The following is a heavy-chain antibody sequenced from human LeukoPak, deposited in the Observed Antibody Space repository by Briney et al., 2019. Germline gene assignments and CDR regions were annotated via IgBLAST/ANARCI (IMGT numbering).Heavy chain of an antibody. D-gene: IGHD3-22*01. Sequence: GAPVKVSCKASGYTFTGYYMHWVRQAPGQGLEWMGWINPNSGGTNYAQKFQGRVTMTRDTSISTAYMELSRLRSEDTAVYYCARGSNYYDSSGYYNYWGQGTLVTVSS. CDR2: INPNSGGT. V-gene: IGHV1-2*02. CDR3: ARGSNYYDSSGYYNY. J-gene: IGHJ4*02. CDR1: GYTFTGYY.